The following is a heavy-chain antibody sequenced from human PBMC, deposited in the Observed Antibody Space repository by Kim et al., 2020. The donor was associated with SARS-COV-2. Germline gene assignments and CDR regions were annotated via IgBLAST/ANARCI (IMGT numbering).Heavy chain of an antibody. Sequence: GGSLRLSCAASGFTFSNAWMSWVRQAPGKGLEWVGRIKSKTDGGTTDYAAPVKGRFTISRADSKNTLYLQMNSLKTEDTAVYYCTADITMIVVVITTLGFDPWGQGALVTVSS. CDR2: IKSKTDGGTT. CDR3: TADITMIVVVITTLGFDP. D-gene: IGHD3-22*01. CDR1: GFTFSNAW. V-gene: IGHV3-15*01. J-gene: IGHJ5*02.